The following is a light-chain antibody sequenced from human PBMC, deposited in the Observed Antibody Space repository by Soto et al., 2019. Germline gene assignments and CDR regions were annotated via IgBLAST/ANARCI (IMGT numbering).Light chain of an antibody. CDR3: QQYGRSPLT. Sequence: EIVLTQSPGTLSLSPGERATLSCRASQSVRSNYLAWYQPKPGQAPRFLIYDASTRATDIPDRFSGSGSGTDFTLTISRLEPEDFAVYYCQQYGRSPLTFGGGTKVEIK. V-gene: IGKV3-20*01. CDR2: DAS. CDR1: QSVRSNY. J-gene: IGKJ4*01.